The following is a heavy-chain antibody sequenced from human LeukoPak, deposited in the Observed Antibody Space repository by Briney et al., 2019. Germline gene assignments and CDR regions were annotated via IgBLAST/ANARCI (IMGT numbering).Heavy chain of an antibody. CDR1: GFTFSNYA. CDR3: AKGRAAGLLDWFDP. CDR2: IVGGGHGT. Sequence: GGSLRLSCAASGFTFSNYAMAWVRQAPGKGLEWVSTIVGGGHGTYYVDSVKGRFAVSRDNSMNTLYLHTSSLRDDDAAVYYCAKGRAAGLLDWFDPWGQGTLVTVS. D-gene: IGHD6-19*01. J-gene: IGHJ5*02. V-gene: IGHV3-23*01.